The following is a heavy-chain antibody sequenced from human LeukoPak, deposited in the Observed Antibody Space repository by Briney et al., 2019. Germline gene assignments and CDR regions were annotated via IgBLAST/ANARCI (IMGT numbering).Heavy chain of an antibody. Sequence: TSETLSLTCTVSGYSISSGYYWGWIRQPPGKGLEWIGSIYPSGSTYYYPSLKSRVTISLDTSKNQFSLKLSSVTAADTAVYYCARAYFSSWYMNWFDPWGQGTLVTVSS. D-gene: IGHD6-13*01. CDR1: GYSISSGYY. CDR2: IYPSGST. J-gene: IGHJ5*02. V-gene: IGHV4-38-2*02. CDR3: ARAYFSSWYMNWFDP.